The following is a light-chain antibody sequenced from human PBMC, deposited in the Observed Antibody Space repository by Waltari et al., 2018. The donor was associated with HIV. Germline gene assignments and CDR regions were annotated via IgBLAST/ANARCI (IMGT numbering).Light chain of an antibody. CDR1: HSVISRY. CDR2: GAF. CDR3: QHYGTSFPVS. J-gene: IGKJ4*01. Sequence: EIILTQSPGTLPLYAGGRATLPCRASHSVISRYLAWYQQKPGQAPRLLMYGAFSSATGVPDRFSGSGSGTDFNLTSSRLEPKDFAVYYCQHYGTSFPVSFGGGTKVEIK. V-gene: IGKV3-20*01.